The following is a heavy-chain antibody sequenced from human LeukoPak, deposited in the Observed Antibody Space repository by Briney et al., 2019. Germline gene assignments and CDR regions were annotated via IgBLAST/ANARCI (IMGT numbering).Heavy chain of an antibody. CDR1: GLTFSNYG. V-gene: IGHV3-30*02. Sequence: GGSLRLSCAAAGLTFSNYGMHWVRQAPGKGLQWVAYIRYDGRNKYSADSVKGRFTIYRDDSKSTLYLQMNSLRPEDTAVYYCAKGGSNNWSFDNWGQGTLVTVSS. D-gene: IGHD1-1*01. J-gene: IGHJ4*02. CDR2: IRYDGRNK. CDR3: AKGGSNNWSFDN.